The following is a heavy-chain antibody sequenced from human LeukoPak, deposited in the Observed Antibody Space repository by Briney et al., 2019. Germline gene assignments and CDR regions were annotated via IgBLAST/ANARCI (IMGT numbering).Heavy chain of an antibody. J-gene: IGHJ5*02. CDR1: GYSFTAYW. D-gene: IGHD3-10*01. CDR3: VRQRGSSGTINHFDP. V-gene: IGHV5-51*01. Sequence: GESLKISCETSGYSFTAYWIGWVRQMPGTGLEWVGAIYPDDSDSRYSPSFQGQVVISADRSIRTAYLQWNSLKTSDTAMHYCVRQRGSSGTINHFDPWGQGILVTVSS. CDR2: IYPDDSDS.